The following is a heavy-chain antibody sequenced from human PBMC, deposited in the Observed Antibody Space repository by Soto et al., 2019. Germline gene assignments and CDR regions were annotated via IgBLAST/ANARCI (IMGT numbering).Heavy chain of an antibody. CDR3: VRDGTKTLRDWFDP. Sequence: PSETRSLTCTVSGASISGFYWGWIRKSAGKGLEXIGXXXATGPXNXXPXXXSRVMMSVDTSKKQFSLKLRSVTAADKAVYYCVRDGTKTLRDWFDPWGQGISVTVS. D-gene: IGHD1-1*01. CDR2: XXATGPX. V-gene: IGHV4-4*07. J-gene: IGHJ5*02. CDR1: GASISGFY.